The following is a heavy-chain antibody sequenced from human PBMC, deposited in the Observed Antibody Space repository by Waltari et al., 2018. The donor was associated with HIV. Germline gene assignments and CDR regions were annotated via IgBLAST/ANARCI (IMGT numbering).Heavy chain of an antibody. CDR1: GTPVTISNSS. V-gene: IGHV4-61*03. J-gene: IGHJ4*02. CDR3: ARAYSYGDYPKPLDS. D-gene: IGHD4-17*01. CDR2: VRYNGDT. Sequence: QLQLQESGPGLVQPSETLSLTCTVSGTPVTISNSSWSWIRQSPGKGLEWLGFVRYNGDTDYNPSLKRRLTISLDTSNNVFSLHLTYVTTADTAIYFCARAYSYGDYPKPLDSWGLGALVTVSS.